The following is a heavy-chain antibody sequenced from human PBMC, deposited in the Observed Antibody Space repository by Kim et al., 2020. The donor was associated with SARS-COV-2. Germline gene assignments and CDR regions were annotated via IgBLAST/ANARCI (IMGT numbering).Heavy chain of an antibody. CDR2: LSHDGSGE. Sequence: GGSLRLSCAASGFVFSEYSMNWVRQAPGKGLEWVAVLSHDGSGEHYGDSVKGRFSISRDNSKNTLFLQMNSLRVEDTAIYYCAKIGFGYSYGNGLDVWGHGTTVTVSS. V-gene: IGHV3-33*05. CDR1: GFVFSEYS. J-gene: IGHJ6*02. D-gene: IGHD5-18*01. CDR3: AKIGFGYSYGNGLDV.